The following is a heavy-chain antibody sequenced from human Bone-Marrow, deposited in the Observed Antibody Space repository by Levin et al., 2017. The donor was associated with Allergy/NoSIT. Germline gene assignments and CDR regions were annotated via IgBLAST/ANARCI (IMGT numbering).Heavy chain of an antibody. D-gene: IGHD2-15*01. CDR2: FYFSGTL. V-gene: IGHV4-39*01. J-gene: IGHJ5*02. CDR1: GGSIRSDTSSIRSGSSTYF. CDR3: ARGVGAATNWFDP. Sequence: SETLSLTCTASGGSIRSDTSSIRSGSSTYFWAWIRQPPGKGLEWIGSFYFSGTLYYNPSLKSRVTMSLDTSKNPLSLKLTSVLAADTAVYYCARGVGAATNWFDPWGQGTLVTVSS.